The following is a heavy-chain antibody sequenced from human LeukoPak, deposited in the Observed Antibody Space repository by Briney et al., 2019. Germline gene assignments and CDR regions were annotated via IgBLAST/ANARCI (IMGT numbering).Heavy chain of an antibody. CDR1: GGSISSSSYY. CDR3: ARHDSGWYRYPFDY. D-gene: IGHD6-19*01. V-gene: IGHV4-39*01. Sequence: SETLSLTCTVSGGSISSSSYYWGWVRQPPGKGLEWLGSIYYSGSTYYNPSLKSRVTISVGTSKNQFSLKLSSVTAADTAVYYCARHDSGWYRYPFDYWGQGTLVTVSS. CDR2: IYYSGST. J-gene: IGHJ4*02.